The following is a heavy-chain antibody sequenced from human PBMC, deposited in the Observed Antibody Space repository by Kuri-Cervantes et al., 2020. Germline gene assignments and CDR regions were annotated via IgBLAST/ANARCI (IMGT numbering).Heavy chain of an antibody. CDR1: GGSVSSGSYY. CDR3: ARGVASPNWFDP. J-gene: IGHJ5*02. V-gene: IGHV4-61*01. D-gene: IGHD2-15*01. CDR2: IDYSGST. Sequence: GSLRLSCTVSGGSVSSGSYYWSWIRQPPGKGLEWIGYIDYSGSTNYNPSLKSRVTISVDTSKNQFSLKLSSVTAADTAVYYCARGVASPNWFDPWGQGTLVTVSS.